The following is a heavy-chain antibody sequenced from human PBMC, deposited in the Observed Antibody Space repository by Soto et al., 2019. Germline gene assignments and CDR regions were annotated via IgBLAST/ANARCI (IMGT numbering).Heavy chain of an antibody. D-gene: IGHD3-10*01. V-gene: IGHV3-7*01. Sequence: GGSLRLSCTASGFTFSSYWMTWVRQAPGKGLEWVANIKQDGSEKYYVDSVKGRFTISRDNAENSLYLHMNSLRAEDTAVYYCARDNPHTVRGPAWLAPWGQGTLDTGSS. CDR1: GFTFSSYW. CDR2: IKQDGSEK. J-gene: IGHJ5*02. CDR3: ARDNPHTVRGPAWLAP.